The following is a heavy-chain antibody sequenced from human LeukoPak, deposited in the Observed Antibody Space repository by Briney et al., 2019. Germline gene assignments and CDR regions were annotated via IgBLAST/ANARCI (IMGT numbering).Heavy chain of an antibody. CDR1: GFTFSSYA. J-gene: IGHJ3*02. V-gene: IGHV3-23*01. CDR3: AKDLVYDYGDYGRAFDI. Sequence: KTGGSLRLSCAASGFTFSSYATSWVRQAPGKGLEWVSAISGSGGSTYYADSVKGRFTISRDNSKNTLYLQMNSLRAEDTAVYYCAKDLVYDYGDYGRAFDIWGQGAMVTVSS. CDR2: ISGSGGST. D-gene: IGHD4-17*01.